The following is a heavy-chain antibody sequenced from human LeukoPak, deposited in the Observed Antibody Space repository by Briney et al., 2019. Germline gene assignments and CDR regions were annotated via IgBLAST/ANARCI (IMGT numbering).Heavy chain of an antibody. Sequence: GGSLRLSCAASGFTFSNYSTHWVRQAPGKGLEWVAIISYDGSNKNHADAVKGRFTVSRDNSKNTLYLQMNSLSVEDAAMYYCAKDKNPYSGSYYSLDYWGQGTLVTVSS. D-gene: IGHD1-26*01. J-gene: IGHJ4*02. CDR2: ISYDGSNK. V-gene: IGHV3-30*18. CDR1: GFTFSNYS. CDR3: AKDKNPYSGSYYSLDY.